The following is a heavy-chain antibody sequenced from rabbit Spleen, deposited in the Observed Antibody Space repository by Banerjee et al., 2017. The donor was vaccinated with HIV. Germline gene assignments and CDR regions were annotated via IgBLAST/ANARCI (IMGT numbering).Heavy chain of an antibody. CDR1: GFSFSSSDY. CDR3: ARGGGL. Sequence: QSLEESGGGLVQPEGSLALTCKASGFSFSSSDYICWVRQAPGKGLEWIGYIDPVFGSAYYASWVNGRFSISRENTQNTVSLQLNSLTAADTATYFCARGGGLWGPGTLVTVS. V-gene: IGHV1S7*01. J-gene: IGHJ4*01. CDR2: IDPVFGSA.